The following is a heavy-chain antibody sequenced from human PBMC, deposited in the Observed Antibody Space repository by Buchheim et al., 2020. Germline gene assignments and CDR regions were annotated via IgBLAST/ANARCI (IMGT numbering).Heavy chain of an antibody. Sequence: QVQLVESGGGLVKPGGSLRLSCAASGFTFSDYYMSWIRQAPGKGLEWVSYISSSCSTIYYAHSVKGRFTISRDTSTQQLYMPMNSLRAEDTAVYYCAKVADGYNVHLDYWGQGTL. J-gene: IGHJ4*02. CDR1: GFTFSDYY. CDR2: ISSSCSTI. V-gene: IGHV3-11*01. CDR3: AKVADGYNVHLDY. D-gene: IGHD5-24*01.